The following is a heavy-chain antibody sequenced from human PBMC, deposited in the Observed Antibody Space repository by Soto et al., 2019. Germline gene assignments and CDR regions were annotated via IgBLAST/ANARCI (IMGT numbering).Heavy chain of an antibody. CDR3: AKHLKGGRLQSPFDL. J-gene: IGHJ4*02. CDR2: ISDIST. V-gene: IGHV3-23*01. Sequence: DVQLLESGGGLVQPGGSLRLSCAASGIDFSSYIMNWVRQAPGKGLEWVSGISDISTYYEPSAKGRFTISTDKAKSTLFLQMKRLRAEDTAVYYCAKHLKGGRLQSPFDLWGQGTLVTVSS. D-gene: IGHD3-3*02. CDR1: GIDFSSYI.